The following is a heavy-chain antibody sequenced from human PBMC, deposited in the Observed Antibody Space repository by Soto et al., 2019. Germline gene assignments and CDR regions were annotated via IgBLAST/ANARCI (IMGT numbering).Heavy chain of an antibody. Sequence: ASQTLSLTCTLSGGSMSSYYWSWIRQGPGKVLEWIGYIYYSGSANYNPSLKSRVTISVDTSKNQFSLKLTSVTAADTAVYYCARDKITRLFDYWGQGNLVTVSS. CDR3: ARDKITRLFDY. V-gene: IGHV4-59*12. CDR1: GGSMSSYY. J-gene: IGHJ4*02. CDR2: IYYSGSA.